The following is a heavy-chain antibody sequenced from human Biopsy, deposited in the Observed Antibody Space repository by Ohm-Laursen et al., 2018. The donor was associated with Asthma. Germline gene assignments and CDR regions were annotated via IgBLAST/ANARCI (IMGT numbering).Heavy chain of an antibody. J-gene: IGHJ4*02. V-gene: IGHV3-7*02. D-gene: IGHD5-12*01. CDR3: AKRRGYSGHDNDY. CDR1: GFTFSTSW. Sequence: SLRLSCAASGFTFSTSWMTWVRQAPGKGLEWVANIKEDGSEKNYVDSVKGRFSISRDDSKSTTDLQMSSLRDDDTAVYYCAKRRGYSGHDNDYWGQGTLVIVSS. CDR2: IKEDGSEK.